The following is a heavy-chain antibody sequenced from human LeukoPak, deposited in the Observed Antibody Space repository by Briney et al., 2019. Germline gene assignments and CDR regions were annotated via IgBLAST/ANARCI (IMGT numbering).Heavy chain of an antibody. D-gene: IGHD5-18*01. J-gene: IGHJ4*02. CDR3: ARDSHRIYSYGLFDY. CDR2: FNPTGGST. V-gene: IGHV1-46*01. CDR1: GYPYTSFG. Sequence: ASVKVSCKVSGYPYTSFGISWVRQAPGQGLEWMGLFNPTGGSTGYAQKFQGRVTMTRDMSTSTDYMELSSLRSEDTAVYYCARDSHRIYSYGLFDYWGQGTLVTVSS.